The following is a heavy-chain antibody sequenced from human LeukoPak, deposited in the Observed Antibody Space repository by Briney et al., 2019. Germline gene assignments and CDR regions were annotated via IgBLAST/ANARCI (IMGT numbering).Heavy chain of an antibody. CDR1: GFSLSTSGVG. Sequence: SGPTLVKPTQTLTLTCTFSGFSLSTSGVGVGWIRQPPGKALEWLAVIYWDDDKRYSPSLKSRLTVTKDTSKNQEVLTMTNMDPVDTATYYCAHRTTAFDIWGQGTMVTVSS. CDR3: AHRTTAFDI. J-gene: IGHJ3*02. D-gene: IGHD1-1*01. V-gene: IGHV2-5*02. CDR2: IYWDDDK.